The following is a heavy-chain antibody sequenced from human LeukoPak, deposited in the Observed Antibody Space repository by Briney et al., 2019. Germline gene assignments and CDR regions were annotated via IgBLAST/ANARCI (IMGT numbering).Heavy chain of an antibody. D-gene: IGHD6-13*01. V-gene: IGHV1-46*03. Sequence: ASAKVSCKASGYTFTTDHIHWVRQAPGQGLEWMGVINPSGSSTSNVQKFQGRVTMTRDTSTSTVHMELSSLRSDDTAVYFCARTLAATGYYFDYWGQGSLITVSS. J-gene: IGHJ4*02. CDR1: GYTFTTDH. CDR2: INPSGSST. CDR3: ARTLAATGYYFDY.